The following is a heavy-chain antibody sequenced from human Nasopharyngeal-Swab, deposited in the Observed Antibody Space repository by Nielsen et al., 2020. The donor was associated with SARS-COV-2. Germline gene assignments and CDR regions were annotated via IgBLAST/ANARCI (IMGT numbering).Heavy chain of an antibody. CDR3: ARARQASYYYGMDV. V-gene: IGHV3-7*04. J-gene: IGHJ6*02. D-gene: IGHD6-25*01. Sequence: GESLKISCAASGFTFSSYWMSWVRQAPGKGLEWVANIKQDGSEKYYVDSVKGRFTISRDNSKNTLYLQMNSLRAEDTAVYYCARARQASYYYGMDVWGQGTTVTVSS. CDR1: GFTFSSYW. CDR2: IKQDGSEK.